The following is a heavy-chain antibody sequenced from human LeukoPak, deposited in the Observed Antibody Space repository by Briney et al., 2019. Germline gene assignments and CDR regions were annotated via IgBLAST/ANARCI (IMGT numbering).Heavy chain of an antibody. Sequence: SETLSLTCTVSGGSISSDSYYWSWIRQPAGKGLEWIGRIYTSGSTDCNPSLKSRVTISVDTSKNQFSLKLSSVTAADTAVYYCASGGWELSFDYWGQGTLVTVSS. CDR3: ASGGWELSFDY. CDR1: GGSISSDSYY. D-gene: IGHD1-26*01. J-gene: IGHJ4*02. V-gene: IGHV4-61*02. CDR2: IYTSGST.